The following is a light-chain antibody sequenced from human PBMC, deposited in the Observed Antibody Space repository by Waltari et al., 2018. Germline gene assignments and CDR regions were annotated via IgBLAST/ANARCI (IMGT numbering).Light chain of an antibody. J-gene: IGLJ2*01. CDR1: ALPKRY. V-gene: IGLV3-25*03. CDR3: QSADSSGTYVV. CDR2: KDI. Sequence: SYELTQPPSVSVSPGQTARIPCSGDALPKRYASWYQQKPGQAPVLGIYKDIERPSGIPERFSGSRSGTTVTLTISGVQAEDEADYYCQSADSSGTYVVFGGGTKLTVL.